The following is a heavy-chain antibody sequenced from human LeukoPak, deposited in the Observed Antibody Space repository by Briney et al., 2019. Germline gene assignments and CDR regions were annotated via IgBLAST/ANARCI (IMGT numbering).Heavy chain of an antibody. V-gene: IGHV4-34*01. D-gene: IGHD3-3*01. CDR3: ARGPRFLEWLAHFDY. CDR2: INHSGST. CDR1: GGSFSGYY. Sequence: PSETLSLTCAVYGGSFSGYYWSWIRQPPGKGLEWIGEINHSGSTNYNPSLKSRVTISVDTSKNQFSLKLSSVTAADTAVYYCARGPRFLEWLAHFDYWGQGTLVTVSS. J-gene: IGHJ4*02.